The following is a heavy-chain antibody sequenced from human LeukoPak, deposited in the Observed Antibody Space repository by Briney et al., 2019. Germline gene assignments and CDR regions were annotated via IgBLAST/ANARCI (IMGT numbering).Heavy chain of an antibody. CDR2: ISWNSGSI. V-gene: IGHV3-9*01. Sequence: PGGSLRLSCVASGFIFKDYAMHWVRQAPGKGLEWVSGISWNSGSIGYADSMKGRFTISRDNAKNSLYLQMNSLRAEDTALYYCGGGDYGDYLGHWGQGTLVTVSS. CDR3: GGGDYGDYLGH. J-gene: IGHJ4*02. D-gene: IGHD4/OR15-4a*01. CDR1: GFIFKDYA.